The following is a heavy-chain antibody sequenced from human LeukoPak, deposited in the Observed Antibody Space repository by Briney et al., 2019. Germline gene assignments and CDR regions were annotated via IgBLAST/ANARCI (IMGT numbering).Heavy chain of an antibody. V-gene: IGHV3-30*02. CDR3: ARDRGYYDYVWGSYRQGDAFDI. D-gene: IGHD3-16*02. CDR1: GFIFTDYG. Sequence: VQPGGSLRLSCAASGFIFTDYGMHWVRQAPGKGLEWLTFIRYDGSDKYYADSVKGRFTISRDNAKNSLYLQMNSLRAEDTAVYYCARDRGYYDYVWGSYRQGDAFDIWGQGTMVTVSS. CDR2: IRYDGSDK. J-gene: IGHJ3*02.